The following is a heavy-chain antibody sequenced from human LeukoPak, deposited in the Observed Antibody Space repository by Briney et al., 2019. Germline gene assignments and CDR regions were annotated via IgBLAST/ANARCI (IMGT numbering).Heavy chain of an antibody. CDR2: IYSGGST. CDR1: GFTVSSNY. Sequence: GGSLRLSCTVSGFTVSSNYMSWVRQAPGKGLEWVSVIYSGGSTYYADSVKGRFTISRDNSKNTLYLQMNSLRAEDTAVYYCARDGSGSLDYWGQGTLVTVSS. V-gene: IGHV3-66*01. CDR3: ARDGSGSLDY. J-gene: IGHJ4*02. D-gene: IGHD3-10*01.